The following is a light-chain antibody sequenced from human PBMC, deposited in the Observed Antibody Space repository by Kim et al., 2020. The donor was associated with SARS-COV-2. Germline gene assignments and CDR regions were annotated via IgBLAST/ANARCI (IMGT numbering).Light chain of an antibody. CDR3: QQRSNWPPIT. V-gene: IGKV3-11*01. J-gene: IGKJ5*01. CDR2: DAS. CDR1: QSVSSY. Sequence: CTGERATRSCRASQSVSSYLAWYQQKPGMAPRLLIYDASNRATGIPARFSGSGSGTDFTLTISSLEPEDCAVYYCQQRSNWPPITFGQGTRLEIK.